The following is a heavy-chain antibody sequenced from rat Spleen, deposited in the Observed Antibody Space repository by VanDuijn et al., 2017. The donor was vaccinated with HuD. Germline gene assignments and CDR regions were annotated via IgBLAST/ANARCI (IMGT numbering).Heavy chain of an antibody. CDR3: ARDEGSFDY. CDR1: GFTFNNYW. J-gene: IGHJ2*01. CDR2: ITNTGGST. Sequence: EVQLVESGGGLVQPGRSLKLSCVASGFTFNNYWMTWIRQAPGKGLEWIASITNTGGSTFYSDSVKGRFTISRDNAKSTLYLQMNSLRSEDTATYYCARDEGSFDYWGQGVMVTVSS. V-gene: IGHV5-31*01. D-gene: IGHD1-11*01.